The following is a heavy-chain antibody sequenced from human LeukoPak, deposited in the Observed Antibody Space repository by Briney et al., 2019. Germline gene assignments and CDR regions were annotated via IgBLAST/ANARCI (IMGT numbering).Heavy chain of an antibody. V-gene: IGHV1-69*05. Sequence: GASVKVSCKASGGTFSSYAISWVRQAPGQGLEWMGGIIPIFGTANYAQKFQGRVTITTDESTNTAYMELNSLRSEDTAVYYCARGWGIAAADNWGQGTLVTVSS. CDR1: GGTFSSYA. CDR2: IIPIFGTA. J-gene: IGHJ4*02. D-gene: IGHD6-13*01. CDR3: ARGWGIAAADN.